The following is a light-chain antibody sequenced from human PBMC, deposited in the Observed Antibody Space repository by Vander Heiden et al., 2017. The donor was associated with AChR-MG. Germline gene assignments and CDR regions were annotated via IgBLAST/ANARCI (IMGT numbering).Light chain of an antibody. V-gene: IGKV1-33*01. Sequence: DIQMTQSPSSLSASVGDRVTITCQASQDISNYLNWYQQKPGKAPKLLIYDASNLETGVPSRFSGSGSGTDFTFTISSLQPEDIATYYCQQYDNLHPTSLTFGGGTKVEIK. CDR3: QQYDNLHPTSLT. CDR2: DAS. CDR1: QDISNY. J-gene: IGKJ4*01.